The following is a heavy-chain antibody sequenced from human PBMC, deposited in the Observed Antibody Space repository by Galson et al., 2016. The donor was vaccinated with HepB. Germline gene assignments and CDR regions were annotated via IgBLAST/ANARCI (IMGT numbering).Heavy chain of an antibody. J-gene: IGHJ4*02. CDR1: GFTFSSYS. D-gene: IGHD4-17*01. V-gene: IGHV3-21*06. Sequence: SLRLSCAASGFTFSSYSMNWVRQAPGKGLEWVSSISSGSSYKYYADSVKGRFTISRDNAKNSLYLQMNSLRAEDTAVCYCARDKGSGYGDFPFDSWGQGTLVTVSS. CDR2: ISSGSSYK. CDR3: ARDKGSGYGDFPFDS.